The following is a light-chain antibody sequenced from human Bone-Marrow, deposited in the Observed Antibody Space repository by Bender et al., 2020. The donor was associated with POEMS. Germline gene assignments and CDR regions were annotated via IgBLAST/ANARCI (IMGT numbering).Light chain of an antibody. V-gene: IGLV3-25*03. CDR3: QSADSSGTYPYV. CDR2: KDI. CDR1: ALPKQY. Sequence: SYGLTQPPSVSVSAGQTAKITCSGDALPKQYVSWYQQRPGQAPILIIFKDIERPSGIPERFSGSTAGTTVTLTISGAQAEDEADYHCQSADSSGTYPYVFGSGTRVIVL. J-gene: IGLJ1*01.